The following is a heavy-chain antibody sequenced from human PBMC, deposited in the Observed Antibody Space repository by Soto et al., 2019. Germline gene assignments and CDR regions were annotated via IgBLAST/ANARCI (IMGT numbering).Heavy chain of an antibody. CDR3: ARGGHVVVVTAALDY. V-gene: IGHV1-46*01. CDR1: GDTFTEYY. Sequence: QVQLMQSGAEVKKPGASVKVSCKASGDTFTEYYIHWVRQAPGQGLEWMGTVNPSGGHTTYAQHFLGRGTMTRDTATSTLYVELTSLTSEDTAVYYCARGGHVVVVTAALDYWGQGTLVTVSS. D-gene: IGHD2-21*02. J-gene: IGHJ4*02. CDR2: VNPSGGHT.